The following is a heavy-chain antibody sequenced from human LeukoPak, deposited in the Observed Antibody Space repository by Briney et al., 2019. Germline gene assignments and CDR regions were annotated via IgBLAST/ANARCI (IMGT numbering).Heavy chain of an antibody. D-gene: IGHD1-26*01. CDR1: GFIFRDFD. J-gene: IGHJ1*01. V-gene: IGHV3-48*03. Sequence: PGGPLRLSCGGSGFIFRDFDMTWVRQTAGRGLEWLSYIGESGSPVFYADSVKGRFSVSRDNAKRSLFLQVNGLRVEDTGIYYCARIGSTGTYNRDFQYWGPGTLVVVSS. CDR3: ARIGSTGTYNRDFQY. CDR2: IGESGSPV.